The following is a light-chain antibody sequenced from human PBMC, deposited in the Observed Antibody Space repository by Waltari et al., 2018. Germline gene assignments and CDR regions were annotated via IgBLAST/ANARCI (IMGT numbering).Light chain of an antibody. J-gene: IGLJ3*02. CDR1: SRDVGSYSL. CDR3: CSYTLTNTWL. CDR2: EDT. Sequence: QSALTQPASVSGSPGQPITISFTGTSRDVGSYSLSSWYRQHPGEAPRVIIFEDTKRPSGVSNRFSGSKSGNTASLTISGLQAEDEADYYCCSYTLTNTWLFGGGTKLTVL. V-gene: IGLV2-23*01.